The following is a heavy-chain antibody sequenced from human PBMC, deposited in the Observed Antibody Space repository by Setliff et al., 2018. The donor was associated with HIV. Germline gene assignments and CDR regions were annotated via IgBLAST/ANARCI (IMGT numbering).Heavy chain of an antibody. V-gene: IGHV4-39*07. CDR2: INHSGST. D-gene: IGHD5-18*01. CDR3: AAWGPRYSYAPYFFDS. Sequence: LSLTCIVSGDSINSGSYYWTWIRQPPGKGLEWIGEINHSGSTNYSPSLKSRVTISVDASRNQFSLRLSSVTAADTAVYYCAAWGPRYSYAPYFFDSWGQGTLVTVSS. J-gene: IGHJ4*02. CDR1: GDSINSGSYY.